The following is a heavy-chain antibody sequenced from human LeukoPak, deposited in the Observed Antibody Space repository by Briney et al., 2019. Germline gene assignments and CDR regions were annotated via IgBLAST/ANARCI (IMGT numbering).Heavy chain of an antibody. Sequence: GGSLRLSCAASGFTFSSYSMNWVRQAPGKGLEWVSSISSSSSYIYYADSVKGRFTISRDNAKNSLYLQMNSLRAEDTAVYYCARAQDYDSSGYYYFMRGYGMDVWGQGTTVTVSS. D-gene: IGHD3-22*01. J-gene: IGHJ6*02. CDR2: ISSSSSYI. CDR1: GFTFSSYS. CDR3: ARAQDYDSSGYYYFMRGYGMDV. V-gene: IGHV3-21*01.